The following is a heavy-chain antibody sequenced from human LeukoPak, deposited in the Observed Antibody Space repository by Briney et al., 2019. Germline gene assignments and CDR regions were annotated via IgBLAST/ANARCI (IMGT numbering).Heavy chain of an antibody. Sequence: GGSLRLSCAASGFTFSSNWMSWVRQAPGKGLEWVANIKQDGSEKYYVDSVKGRFTISRDNAKNSLYLQLNNLRAEDTAVYYCASSSAYFRPGLAVSWGQGTLVIVSS. V-gene: IGHV3-7*01. CDR2: IKQDGSEK. D-gene: IGHD3-22*01. J-gene: IGHJ5*02. CDR3: ASSSAYFRPGLAVS. CDR1: GFTFSSNW.